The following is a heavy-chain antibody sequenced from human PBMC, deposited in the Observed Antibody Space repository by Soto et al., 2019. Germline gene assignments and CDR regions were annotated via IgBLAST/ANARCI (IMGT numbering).Heavy chain of an antibody. Sequence: ASVKVSCEVSRYTLTEVSIHWVRRAPGKGLEWMGGLDPEDGEIIYAQKFQGRVTVTEETSTDTAYMELSSLTSEDTAVYYCATRFIAGRGAFDIWGQGTMVTVSS. CDR2: LDPEDGEI. D-gene: IGHD6-13*01. CDR1: RYTLTEVS. CDR3: ATRFIAGRGAFDI. V-gene: IGHV1-24*01. J-gene: IGHJ3*02.